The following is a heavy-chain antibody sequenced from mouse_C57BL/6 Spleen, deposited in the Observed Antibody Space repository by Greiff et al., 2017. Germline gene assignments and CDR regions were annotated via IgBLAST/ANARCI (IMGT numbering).Heavy chain of an antibody. J-gene: IGHJ1*03. V-gene: IGHV5-9*01. D-gene: IGHD1-1*01. Sequence: DVKLVESGGGLVKPGGSLKLSCAASGFTFSSYTMSWVRQTPEKRLEWVATISGGGGNTYYPDSVKGRFTISRDNAKNPLYLQMSSLRSEDTALYYCARGGLYGSSYVWYFDVWGTGTTVTVSS. CDR2: ISGGGGNT. CDR3: ARGGLYGSSYVWYFDV. CDR1: GFTFSSYT.